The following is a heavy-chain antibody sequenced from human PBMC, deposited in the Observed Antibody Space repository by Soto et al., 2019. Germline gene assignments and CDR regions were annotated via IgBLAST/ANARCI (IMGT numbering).Heavy chain of an antibody. CDR1: GFTFSSYS. J-gene: IGHJ6*02. V-gene: IGHV3-21*06. D-gene: IGHD2-15*01. Sequence: GGSLRLSCVASGFTFSSYSMNWVRQAPGKGLEWVSSISSSSSPIYYADSLKGRFTISRDNAKNSLYLQLNSLRAEDAAVYYCARDLGLFSGRSCYYYYVIDVWGQGSTDTGSS. CDR2: ISSSSSPI. CDR3: ARDLGLFSGRSCYYYYVIDV.